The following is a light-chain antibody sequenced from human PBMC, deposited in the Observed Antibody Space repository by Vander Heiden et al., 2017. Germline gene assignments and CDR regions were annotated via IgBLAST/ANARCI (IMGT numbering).Light chain of an antibody. CDR1: SSDVGGYDY. J-gene: IGLJ3*02. CDR2: DVN. V-gene: IGLV2-14*03. CDR3: CSFTSSGTYWV. Sequence: SALAPPAPVSGSPGPSITISCTGTSSDVGGYDYVSWYQQPPGKAPKLIIYDVNNRPSGVSNRFSGSKSGNTASLTISGLQAEDEADYYCCSFTSSGTYWVFGGGTKLTVL.